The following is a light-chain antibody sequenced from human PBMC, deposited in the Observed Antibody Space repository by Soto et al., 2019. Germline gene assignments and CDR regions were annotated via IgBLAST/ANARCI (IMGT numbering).Light chain of an antibody. J-gene: IGKJ1*01. CDR2: DAS. CDR1: QSVSTY. Sequence: EIVLTQSPATLSLSPGERATPSCRASQSVSTYLAWYQQKPGQAPRLLIYDASNRATGIPARFSGSGSGTDFTLAISSLEPEDFAVYYCQQRTKWPPTFGQGTKVEVK. V-gene: IGKV3-11*01. CDR3: QQRTKWPPT.